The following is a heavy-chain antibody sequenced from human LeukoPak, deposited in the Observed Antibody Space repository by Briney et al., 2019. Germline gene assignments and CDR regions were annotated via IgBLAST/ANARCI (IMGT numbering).Heavy chain of an antibody. CDR2: IYHSGST. V-gene: IGHV4-38-2*02. J-gene: IGHJ3*02. Sequence: KTSETLSLTCTVSGYPISSGYFWGWIRQPPGKGLEWIGSIYHSGSTYYNPSLKSRVSISVDTSKNQFSLKLSSVTAADTAVYYCARRSGWDAFDIWGQGTLVTVSS. D-gene: IGHD1-26*01. CDR3: ARRSGWDAFDI. CDR1: GYPISSGYF.